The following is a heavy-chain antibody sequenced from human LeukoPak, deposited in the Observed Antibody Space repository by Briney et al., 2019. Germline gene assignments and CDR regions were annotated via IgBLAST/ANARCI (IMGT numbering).Heavy chain of an antibody. V-gene: IGHV3-23*01. CDR1: GFTFSSYA. D-gene: IGHD5-18*01. J-gene: IGHJ4*02. CDR2: ISGSGGNT. CDR3: ARVRQPLSYYFDY. Sequence: GGSLRLSCAASGFTFSSYAMSWVRQAPGKGLEWVSAISGSGGNTYYADSVKGRFTISRDNSKNTLYLQMNSLRAEDTAVYYCARVRQPLSYYFDYWGQGTLVTVSS.